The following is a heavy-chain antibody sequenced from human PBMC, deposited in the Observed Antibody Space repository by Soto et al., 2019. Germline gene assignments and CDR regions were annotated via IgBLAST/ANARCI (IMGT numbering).Heavy chain of an antibody. V-gene: IGHV3-66*01. D-gene: IGHD1-1*01. CDR2: IHSDGNT. J-gene: IGHJ1*01. CDR1: GSTGSY. CDR3: ATGMDNAKIHH. Sequence: EVQVVESGGDLVQPGGPLRLSFAVSGSTGSYMTWVRQAPGKGLEWVSFIHSDGNTFYADTVKGRFTISGDKSKNTVSLQMNSLRAEDTAVYYCATGMDNAKIHHWGQGTLVTVSS.